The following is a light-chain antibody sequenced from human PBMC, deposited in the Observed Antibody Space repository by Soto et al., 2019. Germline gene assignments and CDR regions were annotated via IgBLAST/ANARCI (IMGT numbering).Light chain of an antibody. Sequence: EIVLTQSPATLSLSPGERATLSCGASQSVGSFLAWYQQKPGQAPRLLIYGASSRATGIPARFSGSGSGTEFTLTITSLQSEDFAVYYCQQYNSWPRTFGQGTKVDIK. J-gene: IGKJ1*01. CDR2: GAS. CDR3: QQYNSWPRT. CDR1: QSVGSF. V-gene: IGKV3-15*01.